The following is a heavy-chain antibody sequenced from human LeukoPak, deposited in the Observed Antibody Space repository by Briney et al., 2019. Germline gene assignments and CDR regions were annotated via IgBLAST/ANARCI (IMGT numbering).Heavy chain of an antibody. CDR3: ASQEGPRDSYNSFPYYYYYMDA. Sequence: SVKVSCKASGGTFSSYAISWVRQAPGQGLEWMGGIIPIFGTGNYAQKFQGRVTITTDESTSTAYMELSSLRSEDTAVYYCASQEGPRDSYNSFPYYYYYMDAWGKGTTVTVSS. CDR1: GGTFSSYA. D-gene: IGHD5-24*01. CDR2: IIPIFGTG. J-gene: IGHJ6*03. V-gene: IGHV1-69*05.